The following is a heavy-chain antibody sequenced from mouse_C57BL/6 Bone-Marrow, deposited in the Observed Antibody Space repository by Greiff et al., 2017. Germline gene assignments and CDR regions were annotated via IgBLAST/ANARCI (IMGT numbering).Heavy chain of an antibody. V-gene: IGHV1-82*01. CDR3: ARKGSNTWFAY. Sequence: QVQLQQSGPELVKPGASVTISCKASGYAFSSSWMNWVKQRPGKGLEWIGRIYPGDGDTNYNGTFQGKATLTADNSSSTAYMQLSSLTSRDTAVYFWARKGSNTWFAYWGQGTLVTVSA. D-gene: IGHD2-5*01. CDR2: IYPGDGDT. J-gene: IGHJ3*01. CDR1: GYAFSSSW.